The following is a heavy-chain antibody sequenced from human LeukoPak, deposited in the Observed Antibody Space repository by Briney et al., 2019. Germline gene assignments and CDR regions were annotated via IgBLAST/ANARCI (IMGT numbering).Heavy chain of an antibody. CDR2: INPNSGGT. CDR3: ARVRGSYPDDAFDI. D-gene: IGHD1-26*01. Sequence: ASVKVSCKASGYTFTGYYMHWVRQAPGQGLEWMGWINPNSGGTNYAQKLQGRVTMTRDTSISTAYMELSRLRSDDTAVYYCARVRGSYPDDAFDIWGQGTMVTVSS. J-gene: IGHJ3*02. V-gene: IGHV1-2*02. CDR1: GYTFTGYY.